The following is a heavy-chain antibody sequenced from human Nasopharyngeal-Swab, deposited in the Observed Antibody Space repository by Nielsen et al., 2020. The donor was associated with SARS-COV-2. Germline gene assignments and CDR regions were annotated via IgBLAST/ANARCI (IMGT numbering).Heavy chain of an antibody. D-gene: IGHD6-19*01. CDR1: GGSISSSSYY. CDR2: IYYSGST. Sequence: SETLSLTCTVSGGSISSSSYYWGWIRQPPGKGLEWIGSIYYSGSTYYSPSLKSRVTISVDTSKNQFSLKLSSVTAADTAVYYCARHWVIAVAGISYFDYWGQGTLVTVSS. CDR3: ARHWVIAVAGISYFDY. V-gene: IGHV4-39*01. J-gene: IGHJ4*02.